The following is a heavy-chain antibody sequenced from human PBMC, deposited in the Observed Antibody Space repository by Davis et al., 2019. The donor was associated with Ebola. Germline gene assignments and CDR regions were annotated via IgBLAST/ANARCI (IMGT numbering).Heavy chain of an antibody. CDR3: ARDNFPEDGMDV. CDR1: GFSFNNYA. Sequence: GESLKISCAASGFSFNNYAMNWVRQAPGKGLEWVSVIYSGGDTYYTDSVKGRFTISRDNSKNTLYLQLSSLTPEDSAVYYCARDNFPEDGMDVWGQGTTVTVSS. J-gene: IGHJ6*02. V-gene: IGHV3-23*03. CDR2: IYSGGDT.